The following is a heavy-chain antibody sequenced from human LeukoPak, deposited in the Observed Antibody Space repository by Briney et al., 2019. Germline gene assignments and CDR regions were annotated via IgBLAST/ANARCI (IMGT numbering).Heavy chain of an antibody. Sequence: GGSRRLSCSASGFTVSSNYLNWVRQAPGKGLEWVSVISSGGATYYADSVKGRFTISRDNSKNTLYLRMNSLRADDTAVYYCARLSNWNHFDYWGQGTLVTVSS. CDR2: ISSGGAT. J-gene: IGHJ4*02. D-gene: IGHD1-20*01. V-gene: IGHV3-66*04. CDR1: GFTVSSNY. CDR3: ARLSNWNHFDY.